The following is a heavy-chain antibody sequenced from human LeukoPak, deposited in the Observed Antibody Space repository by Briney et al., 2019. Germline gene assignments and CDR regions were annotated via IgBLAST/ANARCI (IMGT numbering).Heavy chain of an antibody. CDR3: AKGRRGPTA. CDR1: GFTFSTYG. Sequence: QPGGSLRLSCAASGFTFSTYGMHWVRQAPGKGLEWLAVISYDGSNKYYADSVKGRFTISRDNSKNTLYLQMNSLRAEDTAVYYCAKGRRGPTAWGQGTLVTVSS. D-gene: IGHD1-1*01. V-gene: IGHV3-30*18. J-gene: IGHJ5*02. CDR2: ISYDGSNK.